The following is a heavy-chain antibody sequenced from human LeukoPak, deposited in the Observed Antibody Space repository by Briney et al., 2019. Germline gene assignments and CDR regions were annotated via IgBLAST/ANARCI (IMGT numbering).Heavy chain of an antibody. CDR1: GFTFSSYG. D-gene: IGHD3-16*01. J-gene: IGHJ4*02. CDR2: IRYDGSNK. Sequence: GGSLRLSCAASGFTFSSYGMHWVRQAPGKGLEWVAFIRYDGSNKYYADSVKGRFTTSRDNSKNTLYLQMNSLRAEDTAVYYCAKDRDDYVGRYFDYWGQGTLVTVSS. V-gene: IGHV3-30*02. CDR3: AKDRDDYVGRYFDY.